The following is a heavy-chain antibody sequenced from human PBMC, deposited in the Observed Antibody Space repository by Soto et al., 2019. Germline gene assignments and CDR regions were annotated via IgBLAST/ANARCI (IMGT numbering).Heavy chain of an antibody. V-gene: IGHV5-51*01. J-gene: IGHJ4*02. CDR2: IYPDNSDT. CDR3: ARQAATVATVPLLYFDP. Sequence: PGESLKISCKASGYSFPGYWIGWVRQMPGKGLEWMGIIYPDNSDTRYSPSLQGQVTISADKSINTAYLQWSSLKASDTAMYYCARQAATVATVPLLYFDPWGQGTLVTVSS. CDR1: GYSFPGYW. D-gene: IGHD1-1*01.